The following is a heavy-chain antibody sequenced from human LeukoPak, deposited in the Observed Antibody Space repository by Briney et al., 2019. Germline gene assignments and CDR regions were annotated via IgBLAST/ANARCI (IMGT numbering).Heavy chain of an antibody. CDR3: ASIPPPIATTPYYFDY. CDR2: IYTSGST. Sequence: SQTLSLTCTVSGGSISSGSYYWSWIRQPAGKGLEWIGRIYTSGSTYYNPSLKSRVTISVDTSKNQFSLKLSSVTAADTAVYYCASIPPPIATTPYYFDYWGQGTLVTVSS. CDR1: GGSISSGSYY. J-gene: IGHJ4*02. D-gene: IGHD5-12*01. V-gene: IGHV4-61*02.